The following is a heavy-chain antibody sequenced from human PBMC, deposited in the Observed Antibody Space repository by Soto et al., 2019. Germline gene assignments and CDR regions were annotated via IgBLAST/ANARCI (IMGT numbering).Heavy chain of an antibody. Sequence: VRLQGSGPGLLKPSQTLSLTCTVSGASVNTGDYYWSYIRQPPGKGLEWLGYIFYSGDTYYNPSLKSRATIALNTSRNQFSLTLTSVTDADTALYYCVGTGTTDDFWGQGTLVTVSS. D-gene: IGHD1-7*01. J-gene: IGHJ1*01. CDR3: VGTGTTDDF. CDR1: GASVNTGDYY. CDR2: IFYSGDT. V-gene: IGHV4-30-4*01.